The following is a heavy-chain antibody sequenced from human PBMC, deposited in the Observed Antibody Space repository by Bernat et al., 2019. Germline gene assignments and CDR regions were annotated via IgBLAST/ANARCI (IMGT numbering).Heavy chain of an antibody. CDR1: GGTFSSYA. CDR3: ATGLSDLGELSCFDY. D-gene: IGHD3-16*02. CDR2: IIPIFGIA. V-gene: IGHV1-69*17. J-gene: IGHJ4*02. Sequence: QVQLVQSGAEVKKPGSSVKVSCKASGGTFSSYAISWVRQAPGQGLEWMGGIIPIFGIANYAQKCQGRVTMTADKSTSTAYMELSSLGSEDTAVYYCATGLSDLGELSCFDYWGQGTLVTVSS.